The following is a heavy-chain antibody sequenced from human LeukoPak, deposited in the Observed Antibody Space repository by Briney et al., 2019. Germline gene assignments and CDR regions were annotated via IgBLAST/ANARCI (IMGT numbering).Heavy chain of an antibody. CDR1: GFTFSTYG. J-gene: IGHJ4*02. CDR3: AKDRGIAAAGDYYFDY. D-gene: IGHD6-13*01. Sequence: PGGSLRLSCAASGFTFSTYGMHWVRQAPGKGLEWLAFIRYDGNNKYYADSVKGRFTISRDNSKNTLYLQMNSLRAEDTAVYYCAKDRGIAAAGDYYFDYWGQGTLVTVSS. CDR2: IRYDGNNK. V-gene: IGHV3-30*02.